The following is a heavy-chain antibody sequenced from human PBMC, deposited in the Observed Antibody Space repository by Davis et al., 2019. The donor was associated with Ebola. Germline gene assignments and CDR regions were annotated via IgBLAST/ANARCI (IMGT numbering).Heavy chain of an antibody. CDR3: ARVGRYCSGGSCYLYYYYGMDV. D-gene: IGHD2-15*01. CDR2: IYYSGIT. V-gene: IGHV4-39*07. J-gene: IGHJ6*04. CDR1: GGSIISSSSY. Sequence: SETLSLTCTVSGGSIISSSSYWGWIRQPPRKGLEWIGSIYYSGITYYNPSLKSRVTISVDTSKNQFSLKLSSVTAADTAVYYCARVGRYCSGGSCYLYYYYGMDVWGKGTTVTVSS.